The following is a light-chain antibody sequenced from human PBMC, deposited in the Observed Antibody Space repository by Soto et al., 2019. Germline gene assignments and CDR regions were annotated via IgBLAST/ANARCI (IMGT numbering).Light chain of an antibody. CDR2: GNN. CDR3: QTYDSSLSGSWV. Sequence: QSVLTQPPSVSGAPGQGVTISCTGSSSNIGAPYDVHWYQHLPGTAPKLLIYGNNNRPSGVPDRFSGSKSGTSASLAITGLQAEDEGDYYCQTYDSSLSGSWVFGGGTQLTVL. V-gene: IGLV1-40*01. CDR1: SSNIGAPYD. J-gene: IGLJ3*02.